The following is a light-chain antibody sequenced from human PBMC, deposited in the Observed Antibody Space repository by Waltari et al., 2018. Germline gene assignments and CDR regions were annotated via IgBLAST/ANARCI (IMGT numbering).Light chain of an antibody. CDR3: CSYAGRNIWV. CDR1: SSDFGISNL. V-gene: IGLV2-23*02. J-gene: IGLJ3*02. CDR2: EVI. Sequence: QSALTQPASVSGSPGQSITISCTGTSSDFGISNLVSWYQQHPDEAPKLMVYEVIERPSGFSNRFSGSKAGNTASLTISGLQVEDEADYYCCSYAGRNIWVFGGGTKLTVV.